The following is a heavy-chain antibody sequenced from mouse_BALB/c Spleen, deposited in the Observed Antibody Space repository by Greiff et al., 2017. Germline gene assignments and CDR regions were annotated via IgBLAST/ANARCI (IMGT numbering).Heavy chain of an antibody. D-gene: IGHD2-4*01. CDR1: GYSITSDYA. CDR3: ARAPYDYDRYYAMDY. Sequence: EVKLMESGPGLVKPSQSLSLTCTVTGYSITSDYAWNWIRQFPGNKLEWMGYISYSGSTSYNPSLKSRISITRDTSKNQFFLQLNSVTTEDTATYYCARAPYDYDRYYAMDYWGQGTSVTVSS. V-gene: IGHV3-2*02. CDR2: ISYSGST. J-gene: IGHJ4*01.